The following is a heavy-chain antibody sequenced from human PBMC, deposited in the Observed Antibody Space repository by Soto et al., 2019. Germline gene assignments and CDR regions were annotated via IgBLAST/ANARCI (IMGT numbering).Heavy chain of an antibody. J-gene: IGHJ3*02. CDR1: GFTFTSSA. CDR2: IVVGSGNT. Sequence: SVKVSCKASGFTFTSSAMQWVRQARGQRLEWIGWIVVGSGNTNYAQKFQERVTITRDMSTSTAYMELSSLRSDDTAVYYCARAYRVSGGNDAFDIWGQGTMVTVSS. D-gene: IGHD5-12*01. CDR3: ARAYRVSGGNDAFDI. V-gene: IGHV1-58*02.